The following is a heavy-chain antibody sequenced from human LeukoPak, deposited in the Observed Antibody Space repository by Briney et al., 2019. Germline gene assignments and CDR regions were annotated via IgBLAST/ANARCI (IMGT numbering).Heavy chain of an antibody. Sequence: SVKLCCKASVGTFSSYAISWVRQAPGQGLEWRGRIIPIFGTAKYAPTFQRRVTITTDESTRTAYIELSSLSSEDTAVYYRASPERRIDDSSGYYPDAFDIWGQGTMVTVSS. CDR1: VGTFSSYA. CDR3: ASPERRIDDSSGYYPDAFDI. D-gene: IGHD3-22*01. J-gene: IGHJ3*02. CDR2: IIPIFGTA. V-gene: IGHV1-69*05.